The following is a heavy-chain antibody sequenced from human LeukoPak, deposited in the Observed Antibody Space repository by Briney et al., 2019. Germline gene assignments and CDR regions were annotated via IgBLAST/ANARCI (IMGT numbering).Heavy chain of an antibody. CDR1: GFTFSSYS. CDR3: ARDKVLYGSGSPPYYYGMDV. CDR2: IYSGGST. D-gene: IGHD3-10*01. V-gene: IGHV3-53*01. Sequence: TGGSLRLSCAASGFTFSSYSMNWVRQAPGKGLEWVSIIYSGGSTYYADSVKGRFTISRDNSKNTLYLQMNSLRAEDTAVYYCARDKVLYGSGSPPYYYGMDVWGQGTTVTVSS. J-gene: IGHJ6*02.